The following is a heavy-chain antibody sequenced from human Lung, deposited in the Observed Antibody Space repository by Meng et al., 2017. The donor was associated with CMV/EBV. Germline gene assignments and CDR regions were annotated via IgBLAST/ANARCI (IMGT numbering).Heavy chain of an antibody. V-gene: IGHV4-4*02. CDR1: GGSIGSSNW. CDR3: ARNSKFIAVAGFGFDY. J-gene: IGHJ4*02. D-gene: IGHD6-13*01. Sequence: LSCAVPGGSIGSSNWWSWVRQPPGKGLEWIGEIYHSGSTNYNPYLKSRVTISVDKSKNQFSLKLSSVTTADTAVYYCARNSKFIAVAGFGFDYWGQGXLVTVSS. CDR2: IYHSGST.